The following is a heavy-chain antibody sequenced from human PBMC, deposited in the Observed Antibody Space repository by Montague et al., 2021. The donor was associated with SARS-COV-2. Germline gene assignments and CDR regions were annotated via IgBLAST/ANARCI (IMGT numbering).Heavy chain of an antibody. V-gene: IGHV4-34*01. J-gene: IGHJ6*03. Sequence: SETLSLTCAVHGGSFSTYSWNWIRQPPGKGLEWIGEIHHGGSTNYNPSLKSRVTISADTPKNQFSLKLTSVAAADTAVYYCARLGDGVVPSPILGAGSYYSYYYMDVWGRGTTVTVSS. CDR1: GGSFSTYS. D-gene: IGHD2-2*02. CDR3: ARLGDGVVPSPILGAGSYYSYYYMDV. CDR2: IHHGGST.